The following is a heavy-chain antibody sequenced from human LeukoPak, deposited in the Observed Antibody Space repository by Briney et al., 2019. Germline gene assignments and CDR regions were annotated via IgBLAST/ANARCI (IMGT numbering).Heavy chain of an antibody. CDR1: GYIFTSYW. V-gene: IGHV5-51*01. Sequence: GESLKISCKGSGYIFTSYWIAWVRQMPGKGLEWMGIIYPGDSDTRYSPFFQGQVTISADKSINTAYLQWSSLKASDTAVYYCARLIYYYGSGSYPPFDYWGQGTLVTVSS. CDR3: ARLIYYYGSGSYPPFDY. CDR2: IYPGDSDT. D-gene: IGHD3-10*01. J-gene: IGHJ4*02.